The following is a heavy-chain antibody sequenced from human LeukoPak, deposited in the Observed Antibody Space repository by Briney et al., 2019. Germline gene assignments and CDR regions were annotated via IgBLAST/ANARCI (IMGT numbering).Heavy chain of an antibody. Sequence: PSETLSLTCAVYGGSFSGYYWSWIRQPPGKGLEWIGEINHSGSTNYNPSLKSRVTISVDTSKNQFSLKPSSVTAADTAVYYCARVETKDAFDIWGQGTMVTVSS. CDR3: ARVETKDAFDI. CDR1: GGSFSGYY. V-gene: IGHV4-34*01. CDR2: INHSGST. J-gene: IGHJ3*02.